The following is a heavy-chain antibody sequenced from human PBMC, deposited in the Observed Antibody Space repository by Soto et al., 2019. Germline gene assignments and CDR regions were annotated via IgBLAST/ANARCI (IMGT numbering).Heavy chain of an antibody. CDR1: GFTVSSYA. D-gene: IGHD3-16*01. CDR3: AKALRFTFTTGYYMDV. J-gene: IGHJ6*03. CDR2: ISGSGST. V-gene: IGHV3-23*01. Sequence: EVQLLESGGGLVQPGGSLRLSCEASGFTVSSYAMSWVRQAPGKGLEWVSVISGSGSTYSADSVKGGFTISRDSSKNTVYRQMNSLRAEDTAVYYCAKALRFTFTTGYYMDVWGRGTTVTVSS.